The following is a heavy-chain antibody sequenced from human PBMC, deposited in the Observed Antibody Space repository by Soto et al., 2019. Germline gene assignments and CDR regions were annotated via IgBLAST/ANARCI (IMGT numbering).Heavy chain of an antibody. Sequence: GGSLRLSCAASGFTFSSYWMSWVRQAPGKGLEWVANIKQDGSEKYYVDSVKGRFTISRDNAKNSLYLQMNSLRAEDTALYYCAREFKAFYYDSSGRQGRAFDIWGQGTMVTVSS. V-gene: IGHV3-7*05. D-gene: IGHD3-22*01. CDR2: IKQDGSEK. J-gene: IGHJ3*02. CDR3: AREFKAFYYDSSGRQGRAFDI. CDR1: GFTFSSYW.